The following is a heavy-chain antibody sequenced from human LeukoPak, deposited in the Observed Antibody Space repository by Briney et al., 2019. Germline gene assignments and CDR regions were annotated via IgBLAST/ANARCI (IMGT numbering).Heavy chain of an antibody. CDR2: ISYDGSNK. CDR1: GFTFSSYG. V-gene: IGHV3-30*18. J-gene: IGHJ4*02. CDR3: AKENTVALFDY. D-gene: IGHD4-23*01. Sequence: GGSLRLSCAASGFTFSSYGMHWVRQAPGKGLEWVAVISYDGSNKYYADSVKGRFTISRDNSKNTLYLQMNSLRAEDTTVYYCAKENTVALFDYWGQGTLVTVSS.